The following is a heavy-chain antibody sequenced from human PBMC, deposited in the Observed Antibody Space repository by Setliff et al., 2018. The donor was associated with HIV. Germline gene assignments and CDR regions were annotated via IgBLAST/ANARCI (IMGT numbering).Heavy chain of an antibody. V-gene: IGHV1-69*13. CDR2: IIPIFGPA. CDR3: ARVGWPYDILTGYYVH. J-gene: IGHJ4*02. D-gene: IGHD3-9*01. Sequence: ASVKVSCKASGSSFSNYAISWVRQAPGQGLEWMGGIIPIFGPANYAQKFQDRVTITADESTTTAYMELTSLTSDDTAIYFCARVGWPYDILTGYYVHWGQGALVTVSS. CDR1: GSSFSNYA.